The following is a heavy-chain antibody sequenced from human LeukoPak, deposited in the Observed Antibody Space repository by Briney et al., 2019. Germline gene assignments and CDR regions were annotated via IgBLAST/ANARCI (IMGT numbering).Heavy chain of an antibody. CDR3: ARDPYRNWFDP. D-gene: IGHD4-11*01. V-gene: IGHV4-61*02. J-gene: IGHJ5*02. CDR2: IYTSGST. Sequence: SETLSLTCTVSGGSISSSSYYWGWIRQPAGKGLEWIGRIYTSGSTNYNPSLKSRVTMSVDTSKNQFSLKLSSVTAADTAVYYCARDPYRNWFDPWGQGTLVTVSS. CDR1: GGSISSSSYY.